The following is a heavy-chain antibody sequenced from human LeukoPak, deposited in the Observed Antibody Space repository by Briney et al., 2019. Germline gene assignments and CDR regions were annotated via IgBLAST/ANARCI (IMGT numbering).Heavy chain of an antibody. CDR2: ISGSDTST. CDR1: GFTFSNYA. D-gene: IGHD3-3*01. Sequence: GASLRLSCAASGFTFSNYAMNRVRQAPGKGLGWVSGISGSDTSTYYTDSVRGRFTISRDTSKNTLYLQMNSLRAEDTAVYYCAKEGYDFWSTYSRTHFDYWGQGTLVTVSS. CDR3: AKEGYDFWSTYSRTHFDY. J-gene: IGHJ4*02. V-gene: IGHV3-23*01.